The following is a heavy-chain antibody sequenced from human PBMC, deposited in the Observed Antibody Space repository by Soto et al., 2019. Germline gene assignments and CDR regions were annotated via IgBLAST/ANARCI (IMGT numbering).Heavy chain of an antibody. CDR2: ISGSGAST. D-gene: IGHD2-8*01. J-gene: IGHJ3*02. CDR1: GFTFSSYA. CDR3: AKEFLGDIVLMVYSSDACYI. Sequence: GGSLRLSCAASGFTFSSYAMSWVRQAPGKGLEWVSAISGSGASTYYSYSVKGRFTISRDNSKNMLFLKMNSLRAEDKVVYYFAKEFLGDIVLMVYSSDACYIWGKGTMVTVSS. V-gene: IGHV3-23*01.